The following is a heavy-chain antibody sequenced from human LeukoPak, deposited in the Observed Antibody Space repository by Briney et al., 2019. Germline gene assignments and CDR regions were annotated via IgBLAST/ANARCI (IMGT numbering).Heavy chain of an antibody. CDR1: GFTFSRYS. Sequence: GGSLRLSCAASGFTFSRYSMNWVRQAPGKGLEWVSYISSSSSNVYYADSLKGRFTISRDNAKNSLYLQMNSLRDEDTAVYYCARAQTYYGSGSYLYWGQGTLVAVSS. V-gene: IGHV3-48*02. J-gene: IGHJ4*02. CDR2: ISSSSSNV. CDR3: ARAQTYYGSGSYLY. D-gene: IGHD3-10*01.